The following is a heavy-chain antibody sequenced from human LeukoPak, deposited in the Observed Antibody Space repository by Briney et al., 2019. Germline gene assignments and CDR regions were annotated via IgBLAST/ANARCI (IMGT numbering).Heavy chain of an antibody. V-gene: IGHV3-7*01. CDR3: AREGLRFLEWSSYYFDY. CDR2: IKQDGSEK. J-gene: IGHJ4*02. CDR1: GFTFSNYW. D-gene: IGHD3-3*01. Sequence: GGSLRLSCAASGFTFSNYWMSWVRQGPGKGLEWGANIKQDGSEKYYVDSVKGRFSISRDDTKNSLYLKLNSLRAEDTAVYYCAREGLRFLEWSSYYFDYWGLGTLVTVSS.